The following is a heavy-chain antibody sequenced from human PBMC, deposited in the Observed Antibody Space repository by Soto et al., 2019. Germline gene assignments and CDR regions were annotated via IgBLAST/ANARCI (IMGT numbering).Heavy chain of an antibody. D-gene: IGHD6-19*01. V-gene: IGHV4-34*02. J-gene: IGHJ4*02. CDR1: GGSFSGYF. CDR3: ARGLAYDRPITVAEPFDS. CDR2: ISHSGSR. Sequence: QVQLQQWGAGLLKASETLSLTCVVSGGSFSGYFWTWIRQSPGRGLEWIGEISHSGSRNYNPAFQSRVIISVDSSKNHVSLKLSSVTAADSVTYFCARGLAYDRPITVAEPFDSWGQGTLVTVSS.